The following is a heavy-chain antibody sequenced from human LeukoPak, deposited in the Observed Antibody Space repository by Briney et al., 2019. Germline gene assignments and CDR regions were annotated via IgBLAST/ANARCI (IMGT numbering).Heavy chain of an antibody. V-gene: IGHV3-20*04. CDR2: INWNGGST. D-gene: IGHD3-22*01. CDR1: GFTFDDYG. CDR3: ARDRGSHDSSGYYYWDY. Sequence: GGSLRLSCAASGFTFDDYGMSWVRQAPGKGLEWVSGINWNGGSTGYADSVKGRFTISRDNAKNSLYLRMNSLRAEDTALYYCARDRGSHDSSGYYYWDYWGQGTLVTVSS. J-gene: IGHJ4*02.